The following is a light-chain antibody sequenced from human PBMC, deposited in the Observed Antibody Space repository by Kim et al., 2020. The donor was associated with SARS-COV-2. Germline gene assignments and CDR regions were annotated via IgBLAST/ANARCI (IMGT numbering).Light chain of an antibody. V-gene: IGKV1D-8*01. CDR1: QGIANS. Sequence: VIWMTQSPSLLSASTGDRVTISCRVSQGIANSLAWYQQKPGRAPEVLIYAASALHSGVPSRFSGSGSGTDFTLTISGLQSEDFATYYCEQYYSLPLTFGGGTKVEIK. J-gene: IGKJ4*01. CDR3: EQYYSLPLT. CDR2: AAS.